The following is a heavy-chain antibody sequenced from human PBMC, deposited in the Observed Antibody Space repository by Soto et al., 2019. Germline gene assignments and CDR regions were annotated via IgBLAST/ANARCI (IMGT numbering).Heavy chain of an antibody. J-gene: IGHJ5*02. CDR1: RYTLTELS. CDR2: FDPEDGET. V-gene: IGHV1-24*01. D-gene: IGHD3-3*01. Sequence: ASVKVSCKVSRYTLTELSMHWVRQAPGKGLEWMGGFDPEDGETIYAQKFQGRVTMTEDTSTDTAYMELSSLRSEDTAVYYCATARFLIFGVVIADNWFDPWGQGTLVTVSS. CDR3: ATARFLIFGVVIADNWFDP.